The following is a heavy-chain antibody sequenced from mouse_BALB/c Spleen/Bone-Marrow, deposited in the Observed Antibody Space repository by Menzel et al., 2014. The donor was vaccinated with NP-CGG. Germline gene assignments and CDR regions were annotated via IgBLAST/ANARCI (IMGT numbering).Heavy chain of an antibody. CDR3: ARPTTVVATGGSFDY. J-gene: IGHJ2*01. CDR2: ISSGGSYT. D-gene: IGHD1-1*01. V-gene: IGHV5-6*01. Sequence: EVKLMESGGDLVKPGGSLKLSCAASGFTFSSYGMSWVRQTPDKRLEWVATISSGGSYTYYPDSVKGRFTISRDNANNTLSLQMSSLKSEDTAMYYCARPTTVVATGGSFDYWGQGTTLTVSS. CDR1: GFTFSSYG.